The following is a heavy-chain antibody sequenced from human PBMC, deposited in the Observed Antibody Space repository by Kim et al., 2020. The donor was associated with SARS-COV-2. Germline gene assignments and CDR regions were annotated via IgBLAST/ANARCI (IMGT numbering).Heavy chain of an antibody. Sequence: GGSLRLSCAASGFTFSSYGMSWVRQAPGKGLEWVSAISGGGVFTYYAGSVKGRFTISRDNSKNTLYLQMNSLRAEDTALYYCAKDTRYYYDSSGYTFDYWGQGTLVTVSS. CDR3: AKDTRYYYDSSGYTFDY. J-gene: IGHJ4*02. CDR2: ISGGGVFT. CDR1: GFTFSSYG. D-gene: IGHD3-22*01. V-gene: IGHV3-23*01.